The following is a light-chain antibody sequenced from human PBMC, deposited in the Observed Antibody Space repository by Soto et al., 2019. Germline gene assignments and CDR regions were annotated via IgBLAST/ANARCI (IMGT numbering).Light chain of an antibody. V-gene: IGKV3-15*01. CDR2: GAS. CDR3: QQYSNWPSWT. Sequence: EIVMTQSPATLSVSPGERATLSCRASQSVSSNLAWYQHKPGQAPRLLIYGASTRATGIPARFSGSGSETEFTLTINTLQSEDFALYYCQQYSNWPSWTFGQGTKVEIK. J-gene: IGKJ1*01. CDR1: QSVSSN.